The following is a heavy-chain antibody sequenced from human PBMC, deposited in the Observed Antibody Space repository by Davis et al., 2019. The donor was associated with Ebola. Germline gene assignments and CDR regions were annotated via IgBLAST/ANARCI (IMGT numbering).Heavy chain of an antibody. Sequence: MPSETLSLTCTVAGGSISTTYYWSWIRQSPGRGLEWIGYINYTGSTSYTPSLRSRVTISMDTSKNQFSLKLSSVTAADTAVYYCARVSGNRVLVNWGQGTLVTVSS. J-gene: IGHJ4*02. CDR1: GGSISTTYY. CDR2: INYTGST. D-gene: IGHD2-15*01. CDR3: ARVSGNRVLVN. V-gene: IGHV4-59*01.